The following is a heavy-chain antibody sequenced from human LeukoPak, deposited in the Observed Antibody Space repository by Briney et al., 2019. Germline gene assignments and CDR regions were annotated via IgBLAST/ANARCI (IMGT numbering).Heavy chain of an antibody. D-gene: IGHD6-13*01. V-gene: IGHV1-2*02. J-gene: IGHJ4*02. CDR3: ARDRGATLARQLVFPLDY. CDR2: INPNSGGT. Sequence: ASVKVSCKASGYTFTGYYMHWVRQAPGQGLEWMGWINPNSGGTNYAQKFQGRVTMTRDTSISTAYMELSRLRSDDTAVCYCARDRGATLARQLVFPLDYWGQGTLVTVSS. CDR1: GYTFTGYY.